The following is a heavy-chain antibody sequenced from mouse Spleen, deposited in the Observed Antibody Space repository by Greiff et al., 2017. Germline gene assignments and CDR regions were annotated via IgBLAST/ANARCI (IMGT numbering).Heavy chain of an antibody. J-gene: IGHJ3*01. CDR1: GYTFTDYN. CDR2: INPNNGGT. V-gene: IGHV1-18*01. D-gene: IGHD4-1*01. CDR3: ARGSTGTFIAY. Sequence: DVKLQESGPELVKPGASVKIPCKASGYTFTDYNMDWVKQSHGKSLEWIGDINPNNGGTIYNQKFKGKATLTVDKSSSTAYMELRSLTSEDTAVYYCARGSTGTFIAYWGQGTLVTVSA.